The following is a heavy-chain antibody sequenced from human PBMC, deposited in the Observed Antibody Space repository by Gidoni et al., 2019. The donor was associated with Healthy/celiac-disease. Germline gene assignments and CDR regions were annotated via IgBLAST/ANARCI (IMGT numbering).Heavy chain of an antibody. CDR2: TYYRSKWYN. CDR1: GDRVSTNSAA. D-gene: IGHD6-13*01. J-gene: IGHJ4*02. CDR3: ARDAVSSSWYLDY. Sequence: QVQLQQSGPGLVKPSQPPPLPCAISGDRVSTNSAAWNWIRQSPSRGLEWLGRTYYRSKWYNDYAVSVKSRITINPDTSKNQFSLQLNSVTPEDTAVYYCARDAVSSSWYLDYWGQGTLVTVSS. V-gene: IGHV6-1*01.